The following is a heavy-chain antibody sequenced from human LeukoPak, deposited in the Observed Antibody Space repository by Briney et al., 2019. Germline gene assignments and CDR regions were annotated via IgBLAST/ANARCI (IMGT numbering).Heavy chain of an antibody. D-gene: IGHD3-10*01. J-gene: IGHJ3*02. CDR2: ISGSGGFT. V-gene: IGHV3-23*01. Sequence: GGSLRLSCAASGFTFSTYAMTWVRQAPGKGLERVSAISGSGGFTYYADSVKGRFTISRDNAKNTLYVQMNSLRAEDTAVYYCSTGSGHAFDIWGRGTMVTVSS. CDR1: GFTFSTYA. CDR3: STGSGHAFDI.